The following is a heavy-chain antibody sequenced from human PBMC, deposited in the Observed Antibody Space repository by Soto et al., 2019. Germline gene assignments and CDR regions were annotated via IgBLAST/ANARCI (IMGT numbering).Heavy chain of an antibody. Sequence: SETLSLTCAFYCGSFIGYYWSWIRQPPGKGLEWIGEINHSGSTNYNPSLKSRVTISVDTSKNQFSLKLSSVTAADTAVYYCARGDTYSSGPTDYWGQGTLVTVSS. CDR3: ARGDTYSSGPTDY. CDR2: INHSGST. CDR1: CGSFIGYY. D-gene: IGHD6-19*01. J-gene: IGHJ4*02. V-gene: IGHV4-34*01.